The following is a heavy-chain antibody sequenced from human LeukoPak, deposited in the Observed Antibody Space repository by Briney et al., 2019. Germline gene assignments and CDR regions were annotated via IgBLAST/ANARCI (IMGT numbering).Heavy chain of an antibody. CDR3: ARDRPNYHESNGHYYQRDGDH. CDR1: GFTFNIYA. D-gene: IGHD3-22*01. J-gene: IGHJ5*02. CDR2: MCGSAGCT. V-gene: IGHV3-23*01. Sequence: GGSLRLSCAASGFTFNIYAMSWVRLAPGKGLQWVARMCGSAGCTYYADSVKGRFTISRDNSKNTLYLQMNSLRAEGTAIYYCARDRPNYHESNGHYYQRDGDHWGQGTLVTVSS.